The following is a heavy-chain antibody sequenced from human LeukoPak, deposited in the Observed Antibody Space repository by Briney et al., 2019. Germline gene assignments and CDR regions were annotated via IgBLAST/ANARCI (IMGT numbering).Heavy chain of an antibody. V-gene: IGHV4-34*01. Sequence: SETLSLTCAVNGGSLSGYYWSWIRHSPGKGLEWIGEINPTGSTNYNPSLKSRVTISADTSKRQFSLELSSVTAADTAVFYCAGALSTVSTYFDSWGQGTLLTVSS. J-gene: IGHJ4*02. CDR2: INPTGST. D-gene: IGHD4-17*01. CDR3: AGALSTVSTYFDS. CDR1: GGSLSGYY.